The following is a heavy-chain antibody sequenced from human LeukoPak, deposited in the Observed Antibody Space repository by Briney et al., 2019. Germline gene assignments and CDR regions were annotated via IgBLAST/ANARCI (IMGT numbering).Heavy chain of an antibody. CDR3: ARDPAVASRATFYY. J-gene: IGHJ4*02. CDR1: GFTFSSYA. CDR2: TSGSGDRT. D-gene: IGHD6-13*01. Sequence: GGSLRLSCAASGFTFSSYAMNWVRQAPGKGLEWVSSTSGSGDRTYYADSVKGRFTISRDNPENILYLQMDSLRAEDTAVYYCARDPAVASRATFYYWGQGTLVTVSS. V-gene: IGHV3-23*01.